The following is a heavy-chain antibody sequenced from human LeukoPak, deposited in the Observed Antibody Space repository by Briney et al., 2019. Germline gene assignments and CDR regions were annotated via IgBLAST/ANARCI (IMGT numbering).Heavy chain of an antibody. D-gene: IGHD5-18*01. Sequence: PGASVKVSCKASGYTFSGHYLHWVRQAPGQGLEWMGRINPNSGGTKYAQKFQNRVTMTSDTSVSTAYMELNGLRSDDTAIYYCTRSWIQLWTPDFDHWGQGTLVTVSP. V-gene: IGHV1-2*06. CDR1: GYTFSGHY. CDR3: TRSWIQLWTPDFDH. CDR2: INPNSGGT. J-gene: IGHJ4*02.